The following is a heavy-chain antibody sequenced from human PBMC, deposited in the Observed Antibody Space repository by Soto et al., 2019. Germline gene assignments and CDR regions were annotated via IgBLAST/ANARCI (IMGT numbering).Heavy chain of an antibody. CDR2: IYYSGST. J-gene: IGHJ4*02. Sequence: SETLSLTCTVSGGSISSSSYYWGWIRQPPGKGLEWIGSIYYSGSTYYNPSLKSRVTISVDTSKNQFSLKLSSVTAADTAVYYCARLPGYCSSTSCYVYFDYWGQGTLVTVSS. CDR1: GGSISSSSYY. D-gene: IGHD2-2*01. V-gene: IGHV4-39*01. CDR3: ARLPGYCSSTSCYVYFDY.